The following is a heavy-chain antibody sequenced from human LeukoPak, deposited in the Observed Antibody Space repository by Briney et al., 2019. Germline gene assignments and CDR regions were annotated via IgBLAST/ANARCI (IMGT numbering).Heavy chain of an antibody. CDR1: GVTFSSYW. J-gene: IGHJ4*02. CDR3: ARGVRPDY. D-gene: IGHD5/OR15-5a*01. CDR2: IKQDGTEK. Sequence: GGSLRLSCAASGVTFSSYWMNWVRQAPGEGLEWVANIKQDGTEKYYMDSVKGRFSISRDNAKNSLYLQMNALRAEDTAVYYCARGVRPDYWGQGTLVTVST. V-gene: IGHV3-7*04.